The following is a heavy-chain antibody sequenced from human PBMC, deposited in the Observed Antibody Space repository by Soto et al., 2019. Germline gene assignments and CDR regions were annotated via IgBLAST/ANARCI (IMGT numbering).Heavy chain of an antibody. CDR1: GFTFSSYG. J-gene: IGHJ4*02. D-gene: IGHD1-26*01. V-gene: IGHV3-30*03. CDR2: ISYDGSNK. CDR3: ARSPYSVSYLAYVDY. Sequence: QVQLVESGGGVVQPGRSLRLSCAASGFTFSSYGMHWVRQAPGKGLEWVAVISYDGSNKYYADSEKGRFTSSRDNSKNTLYLQMNTLRAEDTAVYYCARSPYSVSYLAYVDYWGQGTLVTVSS.